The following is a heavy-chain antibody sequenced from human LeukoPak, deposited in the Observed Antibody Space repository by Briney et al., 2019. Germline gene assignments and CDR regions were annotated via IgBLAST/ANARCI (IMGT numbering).Heavy chain of an antibody. Sequence: APVKVSCKASGYTFTSYYMHWVRQAPGQGLEWMGIINPSGGSTSYAQKFQGRVTMTRDMSTSTVYMELSSLRSEDTAVYYCARDQPYSGSYYMWYFDLWGRGTLVTVSS. CDR3: ARDQPYSGSYYMWYFDL. CDR2: INPSGGST. J-gene: IGHJ2*01. CDR1: GYTFTSYY. V-gene: IGHV1-46*01. D-gene: IGHD1-26*01.